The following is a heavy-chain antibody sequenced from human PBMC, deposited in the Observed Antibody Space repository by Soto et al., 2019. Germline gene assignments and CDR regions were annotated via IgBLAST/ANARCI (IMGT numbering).Heavy chain of an antibody. D-gene: IGHD3-22*01. CDR1: GFTLRSYA. CDR2: ISGSGGST. J-gene: IGHJ4*02. Sequence: GGSLRLSCAASGFTLRSYAMSWVRQAPGKGLEWVSAISGSGGSTYHADSVKGRFTISRDNSKNTLYLQMNSLRAEDTAVYYCAKGIVYYYDSSGYFAYWGQGTLVTVSS. V-gene: IGHV3-23*01. CDR3: AKGIVYYYDSSGYFAY.